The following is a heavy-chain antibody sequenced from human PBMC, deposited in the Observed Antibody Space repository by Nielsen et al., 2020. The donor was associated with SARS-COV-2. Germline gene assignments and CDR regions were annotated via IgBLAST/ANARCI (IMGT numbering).Heavy chain of an antibody. V-gene: IGHV3-23*01. Sequence: GESLKISCAASGFTFSSYAMSWVRQAPGKGLEWVSAISGSGGSTYYADSVKGRFTISRDNSKNTLYLQMNSLRAEDTAVYYCIKIYGGNSGLFYYYYMDVWGKGTTVTVSS. CDR1: GFTFSSYA. CDR2: ISGSGGST. D-gene: IGHD4-23*01. J-gene: IGHJ6*03. CDR3: IKIYGGNSGLFYYYYMDV.